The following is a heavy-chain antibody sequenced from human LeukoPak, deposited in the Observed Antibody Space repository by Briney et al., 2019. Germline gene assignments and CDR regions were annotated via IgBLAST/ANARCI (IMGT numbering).Heavy chain of an antibody. Sequence: SETLSLTCTVSGGSISSSSYYWGWIRQPPGKGLEWIGSIYYRGSTYYNPSLKSRVTISVDTSKNQFSLKLSSVTAADTAVYYCARLHVDWVGPVRDYYYGMDVWGQGTTVTVSS. CDR3: ARLHVDWVGPVRDYYYGMDV. CDR2: IYYRGST. CDR1: GGSISSSSYY. D-gene: IGHD5-12*01. V-gene: IGHV4-39*01. J-gene: IGHJ6*02.